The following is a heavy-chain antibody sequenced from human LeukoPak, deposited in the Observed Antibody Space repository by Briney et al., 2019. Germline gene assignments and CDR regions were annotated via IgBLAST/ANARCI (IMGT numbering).Heavy chain of an antibody. Sequence: PSETLSLTCTVSGAYMSDYYWSWFRQRPGKRLEFIAYTHYNGNTNYNPSLKSRVTISLDTSKNHFSLKVNSVTAADTAVYYCARHQNGGTYPLDFWGQGTLVTVSS. CDR1: GAYMSDYY. V-gene: IGHV4-59*08. D-gene: IGHD1-26*01. CDR2: THYNGNT. CDR3: ARHQNGGTYPLDF. J-gene: IGHJ4*02.